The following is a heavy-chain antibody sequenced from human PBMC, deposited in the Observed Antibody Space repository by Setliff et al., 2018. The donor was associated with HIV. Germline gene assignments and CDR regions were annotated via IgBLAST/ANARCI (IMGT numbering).Heavy chain of an antibody. CDR3: AMSPYSSGLFDY. D-gene: IGHD6-19*01. CDR1: GFTFSNYE. V-gene: IGHV3-48*03. J-gene: IGHJ4*02. Sequence: GGSLRLSCAASGFTFSNYEMNWVRQAPGKGLEWVSYISSSGTTIYYVDSVKGRFTISRDNSKNTLYLQMNSPRAEDTAVYYCAMSPYSSGLFDYWGQGTLVTVSS. CDR2: ISSSGTTI.